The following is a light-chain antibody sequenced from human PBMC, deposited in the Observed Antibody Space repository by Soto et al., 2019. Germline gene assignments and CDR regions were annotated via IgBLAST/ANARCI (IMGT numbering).Light chain of an antibody. CDR2: GAS. J-gene: IGKJ2*01. Sequence: EIVMTQSPATLSVSPGERATLSCRASQSVSSNLAWYQQKPGQAPRLLIYGASTRATGIPARFSGSGSGTEFTLTISSLQSEDFAVYYCQQRSTFGQGTKLEIK. V-gene: IGKV3-15*01. CDR1: QSVSSN. CDR3: QQRST.